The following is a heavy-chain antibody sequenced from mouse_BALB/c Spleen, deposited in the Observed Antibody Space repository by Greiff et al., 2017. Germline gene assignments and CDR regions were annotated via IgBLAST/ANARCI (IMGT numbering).Heavy chain of an antibody. D-gene: IGHD2-1*01. CDR2: IYPGGGYT. Sequence: VQLVESGAELVRPGTSVKISCKASGYTFTNYWLGWVKQRPGHGLEWIGDIYPGGGYTNYNEKFKGKATLTADTSSSTAYMQLSSLTSEDSVVYFCASLYGNYSWWGQGTTLTVSS. V-gene: IGHV1-63*02. CDR1: GYTFTNYW. CDR3: ASLYGNYSW. J-gene: IGHJ2*01.